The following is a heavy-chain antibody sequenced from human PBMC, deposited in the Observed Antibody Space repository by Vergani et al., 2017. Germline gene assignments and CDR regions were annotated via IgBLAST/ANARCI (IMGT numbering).Heavy chain of an antibody. D-gene: IGHD3-3*01. CDR2: IYAGESDV. J-gene: IGHJ5*02. CDR3: ATTHDFSCVYSSYNWFDP. V-gene: IGHV5-51*03. CDR1: GYSITNYW. Sequence: EVQLVQSGAEVKKPGESLKISCQCSGYSITNYWIALVRQRPGKGLEWMGIIYAGESDVRYSPSFQGQVTMSIDKSRSTDYLQWSSLKASDTATYYCATTHDFSCVYSSYNWFDPWGQGTQVTVSS.